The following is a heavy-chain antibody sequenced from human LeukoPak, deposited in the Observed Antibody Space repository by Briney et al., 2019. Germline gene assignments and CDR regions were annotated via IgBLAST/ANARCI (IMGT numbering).Heavy chain of an antibody. J-gene: IGHJ3*02. V-gene: IGHV4-59*01. Sequence: SETLSLTCTVSGASISSYYWSWIRQPPGKGLEWIGYIYYSGSTIYNPSLKSRVTISVDTSKMQFSLKLRSVTAADTAVYYCARKYYDILTGGYIIDAFDIWGQGTMVTVSS. D-gene: IGHD3-9*01. CDR3: ARKYYDILTGGYIIDAFDI. CDR1: GASISSYY. CDR2: IYYSGST.